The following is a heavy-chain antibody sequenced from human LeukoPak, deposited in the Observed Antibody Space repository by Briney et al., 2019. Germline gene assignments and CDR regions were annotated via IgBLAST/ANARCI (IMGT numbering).Heavy chain of an antibody. CDR3: ARGGPGVQGMVVAATKTFDY. J-gene: IGHJ4*02. CDR2: IYNSGNT. Sequence: PSETLSLTCTVSGGSFSTYYWSWLRQPAGKGLGWIGRIYNSGNTHYNPSLKSRVTISVDTSKNQFSLKLSSVTAANTAVYYCARGGPGVQGMVVAATKTFDYWGQGTLVTVSS. CDR1: GGSFSTYY. D-gene: IGHD2-15*01. V-gene: IGHV4-4*07.